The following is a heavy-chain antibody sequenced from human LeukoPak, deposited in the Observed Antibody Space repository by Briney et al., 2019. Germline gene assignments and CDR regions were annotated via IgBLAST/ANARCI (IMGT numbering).Heavy chain of an antibody. CDR3: AKGWYSYGYYFDY. Sequence: GGSLRLSCAASGFTFNSYGMSWVRQAPGKGLEWVSGISASGDITDYADSVKGRFTISRDNSKNTLYLQMNSLTAEDTAVYFCAKGWYSYGYYFDYWGQGTLVTVSS. CDR1: GFTFNSYG. CDR2: ISASGDIT. J-gene: IGHJ4*02. V-gene: IGHV3-23*01. D-gene: IGHD5-18*01.